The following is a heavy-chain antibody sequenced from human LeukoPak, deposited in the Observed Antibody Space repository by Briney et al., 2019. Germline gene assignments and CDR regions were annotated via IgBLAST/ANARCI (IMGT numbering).Heavy chain of an antibody. V-gene: IGHV3-23*01. D-gene: IGHD3-22*01. CDR2: ISGSGGST. CDR1: GFTFSSYA. J-gene: IGHJ3*02. CDR3: AKPYDSSGYYYVHDAFDI. Sequence: GGSLRLSCAASGFTFSSYAMSWVRQAPGKGLEWVSAISGSGGSTYYADSVKGRFTISRDNSKNTLYLQMNSLRAEDTAVYYCAKPYDSSGYYYVHDAFDIWGQGTMVTVSS.